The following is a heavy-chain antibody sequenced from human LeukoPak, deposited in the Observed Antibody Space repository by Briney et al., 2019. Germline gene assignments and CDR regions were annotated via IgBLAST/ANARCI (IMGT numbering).Heavy chain of an antibody. J-gene: IGHJ4*02. D-gene: IGHD5-12*01. CDR1: SGSISSYY. Sequence: SETLSLTCTVSSGSISSYYWSWIRQPPGKGLEWIGYIYYSGSTNYNPSLKSRVTMSVDTSKNQFSLKLSSVTAADTAMYYCARATYSGYESYYFDHWGQGTLVTVSS. CDR3: ARATYSGYESYYFDH. V-gene: IGHV4-59*01. CDR2: IYYSGST.